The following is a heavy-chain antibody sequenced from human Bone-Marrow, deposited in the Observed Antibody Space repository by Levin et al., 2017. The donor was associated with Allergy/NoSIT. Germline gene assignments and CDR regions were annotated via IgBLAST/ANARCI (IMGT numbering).Heavy chain of an antibody. Sequence: ASLKVSCKASGYTFTSYYMHWVRQAPGQGLEWMGIINPSGGSPTYAQKFQGRVTMTRDTSTSTVYMELSSLRSEDTAVYYCAREFVVVVVATAPPRDSDAFDIWGQGTMVTVSS. CDR2: INPSGGSP. D-gene: IGHD2-15*01. J-gene: IGHJ3*02. V-gene: IGHV1-46*01. CDR1: GYTFTSYY. CDR3: AREFVVVVVATAPPRDSDAFDI.